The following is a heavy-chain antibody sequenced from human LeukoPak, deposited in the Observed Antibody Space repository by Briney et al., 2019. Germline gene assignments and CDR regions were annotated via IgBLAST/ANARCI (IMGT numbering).Heavy chain of an antibody. CDR1: GFTFFSYG. CDR3: AKDVCFMEY. V-gene: IGHV3-30*02. J-gene: IGHJ4*01. D-gene: IGHD2-8*01. Sequence: GGSLRLSCAVSGFTFFSYGMHWVRQAPGKGPEWVALIRNDGRNKYYKDSVRGRFTISRDNSKNTLYLQMNSLRAEDTAVYYCAKDVCFMEYWGHGTLVTVSS. CDR2: IRNDGRNK.